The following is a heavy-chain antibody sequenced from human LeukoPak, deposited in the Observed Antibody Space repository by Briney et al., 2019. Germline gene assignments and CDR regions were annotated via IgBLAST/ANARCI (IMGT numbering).Heavy chain of an antibody. V-gene: IGHV3-33*01. Sequence: GGSLRLSCAASGFTFSTYGMHWVRQAPGKGLEWVAVIWYDGSIKYYTDSVKGRFTISRDNSKNTLYLQMNSLRAEDTAVYYCARAVGPFDIWGQGTIVIVSS. CDR2: IWYDGSIK. J-gene: IGHJ3*02. CDR3: ARAVGPFDI. CDR1: GFTFSTYG. D-gene: IGHD3-16*01.